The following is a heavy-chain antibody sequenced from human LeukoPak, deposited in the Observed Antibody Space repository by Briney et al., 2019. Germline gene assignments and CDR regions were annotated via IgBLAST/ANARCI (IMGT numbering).Heavy chain of an antibody. CDR3: ARRSGSYDAFDY. CDR1: GFTFSSYS. V-gene: IGHV3-21*01. J-gene: IGHJ4*02. CDR2: ISSSSSNI. Sequence: GGSLRLSCATSGFTFSSYSMNWVRQAPGKGLEWVSFISSSSSNIYYADSVKGRFTISRDNAKNSLYLQMNSLRAEDTAVYYCARRSGSYDAFDYWGQGTLVTVSS. D-gene: IGHD3-10*01.